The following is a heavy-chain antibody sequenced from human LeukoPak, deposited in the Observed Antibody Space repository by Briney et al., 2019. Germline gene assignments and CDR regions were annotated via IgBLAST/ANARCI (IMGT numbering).Heavy chain of an antibody. D-gene: IGHD3-16*01. CDR2: VSPNNGGT. J-gene: IGHJ4*02. CDR1: GYTFIGYY. V-gene: IGHV1-2*02. Sequence: ASVKVSCKTSGYTFIGYYIHWVRQAPGQRLEWMGWVSPNNGGTNYAQKFQGRVTMTRDTSISTLYMDLNSLRSDDTAVYYCARSDVLYASQGEARYFNHWGQGTLVTVSS. CDR3: ARSDVLYASQGEARYFNH.